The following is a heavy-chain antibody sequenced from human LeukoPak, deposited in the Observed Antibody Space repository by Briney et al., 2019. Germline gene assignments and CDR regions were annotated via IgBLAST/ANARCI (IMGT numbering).Heavy chain of an antibody. CDR1: GGSFSGYY. D-gene: IGHD3-22*01. CDR2: INHSGST. CDR3: ARMIVVVITGWFDP. V-gene: IGHV4-34*01. Sequence: SETLSLTCAVYGGSFSGYYWSWIRQPPGKGLEWIGEINHSGSTNYNPSLKSRVTISVDTSKNQFSLKLSSVTAADMAVCYCARMIVVVITGWFDPWGQGTLVTVSS. J-gene: IGHJ5*02.